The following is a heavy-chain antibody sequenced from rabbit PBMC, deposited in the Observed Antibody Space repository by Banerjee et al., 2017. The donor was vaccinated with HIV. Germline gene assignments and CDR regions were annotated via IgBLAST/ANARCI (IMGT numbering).Heavy chain of an antibody. V-gene: IGHV1S7*01. Sequence: QLKETGGGLVQPGGSLTLSCKASGFDFSSYYMSWVRQAPGKGLEWIGIIYAGKGSTDYASWVNGRFTISSDNAQNTVDLQMNSLTAADTATYFCASVVAGVLGYFNLWGPGTLVTVS. CDR2: IYAGKGST. CDR1: GFDFSSYY. J-gene: IGHJ4*01. D-gene: IGHD4-1*01. CDR3: ASVVAGVLGYFNL.